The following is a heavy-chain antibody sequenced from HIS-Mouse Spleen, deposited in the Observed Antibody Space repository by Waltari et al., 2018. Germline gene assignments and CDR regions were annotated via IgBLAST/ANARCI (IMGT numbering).Heavy chain of an antibody. CDR3: AREIPYSSSWYDWYFDL. V-gene: IGHV4-39*07. J-gene: IGHJ2*01. Sequence: QLQLQESGPGLVKPSENLSLTCTVSGGSISSSCYYWRWIRQPPGKGLEWIGSIYYSGSTYYNPSLKSRVTISVDTSKNQFSLKLSSVTAADTAVYYCAREIPYSSSWYDWYFDLWGRGTLVTVSS. D-gene: IGHD6-13*01. CDR2: IYYSGST. CDR1: GGSISSSCYY.